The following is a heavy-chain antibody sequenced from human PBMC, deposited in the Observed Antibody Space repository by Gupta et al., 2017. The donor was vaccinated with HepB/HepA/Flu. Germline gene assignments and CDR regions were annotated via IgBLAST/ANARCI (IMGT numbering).Heavy chain of an antibody. CDR2: SYYSGST. V-gene: IGHV4-39*01. CDR3: ARQMGIVVVPAALDWFDP. CDR1: VGSISSISSY. J-gene: IGHJ5*02. D-gene: IGHD2-2*01. Sequence: QLQLQESGPGLVKPSETLSLTCTVSVGSISSISSYWAWNRQPPGKGLEWMGCSYYSGSTYYNQSRKSRVTISVDTSKNQFSLKLSSVTAADTAVYYCARQMGIVVVPAALDWFDPWGQGTLVTVSS.